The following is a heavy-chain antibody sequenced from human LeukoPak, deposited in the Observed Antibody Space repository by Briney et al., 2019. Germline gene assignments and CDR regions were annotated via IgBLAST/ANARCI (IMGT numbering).Heavy chain of an antibody. D-gene: IGHD1-26*01. Sequence: PGGSLRLSCAASGFTVRSNSMSWVRQAPGKGLECVSVIYSGGNRYYADSVKGRFTISRDNSKNTLYLQMNSLRAEDTAVYYCASPDPIVGATISHYFGMDVWGQGTTVTVSS. CDR3: ASPDPIVGATISHYFGMDV. J-gene: IGHJ6*02. CDR1: GFTVRSNS. CDR2: IYSGGNR. V-gene: IGHV3-66*01.